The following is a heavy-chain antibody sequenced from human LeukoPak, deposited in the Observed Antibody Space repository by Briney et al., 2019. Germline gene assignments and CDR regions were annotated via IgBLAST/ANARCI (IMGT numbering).Heavy chain of an antibody. CDR3: VRENHGSFDY. J-gene: IGHJ4*02. CDR1: GFTFSSYW. V-gene: IGHV3-21*01. CDR2: ISSGSTYI. Sequence: GGSLRLSCAASGFTFSSYWMHWVRQAPGKGLEWVACISSGSTYIFYADSVRGRFAVSRDNAKNSLYLQMNSLRADDTAVYYCVRENHGSFDYWGRGSLVTVSS. D-gene: IGHD1-14*01.